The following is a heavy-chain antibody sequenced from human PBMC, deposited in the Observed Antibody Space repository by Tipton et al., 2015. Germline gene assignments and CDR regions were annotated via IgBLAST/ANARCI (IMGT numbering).Heavy chain of an antibody. D-gene: IGHD3-9*01. Sequence: TLSLTCAVSAYSISSDYYWGWIRQPPGKGLEWIGSISHSGNTYYNPSLKSRVTMSRDTSKNLFSLKLTSVTAADTAVYYCACQDYDSLTRDYQTVAYWGQGTLVTVSS. CDR1: AYSISSDYY. CDR2: ISHSGNT. V-gene: IGHV4-38-2*01. J-gene: IGHJ4*02. CDR3: ACQDYDSLTRDYQTVAY.